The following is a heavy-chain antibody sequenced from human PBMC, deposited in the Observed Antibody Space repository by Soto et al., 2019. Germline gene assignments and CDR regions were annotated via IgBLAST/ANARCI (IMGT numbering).Heavy chain of an antibody. V-gene: IGHV3-11*01. CDR1: GFTFSDYY. J-gene: IGHJ4*02. CDR2: LSQAATAI. Sequence: QVQVVESGGDLVKPGGSLRLSCVASGFTFSDYYMGWVRQAPGKGLEWVSYLSQAATAIHYADSVRGRFTISRDNAKNSLYLEMSSLRAEDTAMYYCARWSSAFDYWGRGTLVTFSS. CDR3: ARWSSAFDY.